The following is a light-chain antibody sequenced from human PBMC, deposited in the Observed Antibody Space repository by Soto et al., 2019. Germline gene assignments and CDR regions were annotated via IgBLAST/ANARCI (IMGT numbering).Light chain of an antibody. Sequence: EIQMTQSPSTLSASVGDRVTITCRASQSISNWLAWYQQKPGKAPKLLIYKASSLESGVPSRFSGSGSGTEFTLTISSLQPDDFATYYCQQYNSSFGQGTKVDIK. CDR2: KAS. CDR1: QSISNW. V-gene: IGKV1-5*03. J-gene: IGKJ1*01. CDR3: QQYNSS.